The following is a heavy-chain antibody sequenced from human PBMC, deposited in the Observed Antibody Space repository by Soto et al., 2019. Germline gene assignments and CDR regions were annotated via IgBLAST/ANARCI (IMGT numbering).Heavy chain of an antibody. CDR1: GFTFSSYS. J-gene: IGHJ4*02. D-gene: IGHD6-6*01. CDR2: ISSSSSTI. CDR3: ARDLVNFIAARDY. Sequence: GGSLRLSCAASGFTFSSYSMNWVRQAPGKGLEWVSYISSSSSTIYYADSVKGRFTISRDNAKNSLYLQMNSLRAEDTAVYYCARDLVNFIAARDYWGQGTLVTVSS. V-gene: IGHV3-48*01.